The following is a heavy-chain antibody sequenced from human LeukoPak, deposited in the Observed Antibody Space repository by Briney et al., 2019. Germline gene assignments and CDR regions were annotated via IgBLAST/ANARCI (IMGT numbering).Heavy chain of an antibody. J-gene: IGHJ4*02. Sequence: PGGPLRLHCAASRLIFLDHSMHWAPQIPGKGLVWVSRINSDGSTNSADSVKGQFTISRDNAKNTLYLQMRSLRVDDSSLYFCVRALGGSDDYWGQGTLVTVSS. V-gene: IGHV3-74*01. CDR1: RLIFLDHS. CDR3: VRALGGSDDY. D-gene: IGHD1-26*01. CDR2: INSDGST.